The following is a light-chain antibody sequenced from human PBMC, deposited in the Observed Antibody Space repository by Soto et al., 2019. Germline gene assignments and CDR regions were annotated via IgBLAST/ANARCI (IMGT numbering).Light chain of an antibody. V-gene: IGKV3-20*01. CDR2: GAS. CDR3: QQYGRSPPFT. CDR1: QSVSSSF. J-gene: IGKJ2*01. Sequence: EMVLTQSPGTLSLSPGERATLSCRASQSVSSSFIAWYQQNPRQAPRLLIYGASSRPTGIPDSFSGSGSGTDVTLTISRLEPEDFAVYFCQQYGRSPPFTFGQGTKVEIK.